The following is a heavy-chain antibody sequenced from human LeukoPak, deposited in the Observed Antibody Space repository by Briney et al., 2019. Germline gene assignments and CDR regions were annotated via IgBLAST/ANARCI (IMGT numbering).Heavy chain of an antibody. J-gene: IGHJ4*02. CDR2: IYYSGST. CDR3: ARVGSQWLASRGGLDY. Sequence: SETLSLTCTVSGGSISSYYWSWIRQPPGKGLEWIGYIYYSGSTNYNPSLKSRVTISVDTSKNQFSLKLSSVTAADTAVYYCARVGSQWLASRGGLDYWGQGTLVTVSS. V-gene: IGHV4-59*01. D-gene: IGHD6-19*01. CDR1: GGSISSYY.